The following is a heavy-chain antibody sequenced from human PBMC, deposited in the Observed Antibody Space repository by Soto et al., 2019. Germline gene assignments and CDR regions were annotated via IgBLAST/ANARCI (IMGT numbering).Heavy chain of an antibody. D-gene: IGHD3-10*01. CDR1: VFSLSTSGVG. CDR2: IYGNDHK. V-gene: IGHV2-5*01. Sequence: QITLKASGPTLVNPTQPLTLTCTFSVFSLSTSGVGVGWIRQPPGKALECLALIYGNDHKRYSPSLKNRLTITKDTSKNQVVITMTNMDPGYTATYFCTHSGVTYYYGRGNDYAMNHWGQGTLVTVSS. J-gene: IGHJ4*02. CDR3: THSGVTYYYGRGNDYAMNH.